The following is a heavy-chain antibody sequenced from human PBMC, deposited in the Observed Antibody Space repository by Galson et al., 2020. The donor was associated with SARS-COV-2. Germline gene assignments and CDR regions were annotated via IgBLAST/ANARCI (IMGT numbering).Heavy chain of an antibody. D-gene: IGHD3-22*01. CDR3: ARQGVNLIALVTVPGWYFDL. CDR2: VCPSGTT. Sequence: SQTLSLTCTVSGYSVSTTNYWCLVRQPPGRGLEWTGIVCPSGTTYYNPSLKSRFTISVDTTKNQFSLRLDSVTAADTALYYCARQGVNLIALVTVPGWYFDLWGRGTLVTVSS. CDR1: GYSVSTTNY. J-gene: IGHJ2*01. V-gene: IGHV4-38-2*02.